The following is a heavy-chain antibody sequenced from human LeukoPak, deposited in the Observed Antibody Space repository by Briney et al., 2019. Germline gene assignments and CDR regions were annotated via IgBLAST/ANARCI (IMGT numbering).Heavy chain of an antibody. J-gene: IGHJ6*03. CDR2: VTRG. CDR3: ARGRRAFYESSGHRFYYYMDV. D-gene: IGHD3-22*01. V-gene: IGHV4-34*01. Sequence: PSETLSLTCDVYAGSISDYHWSWIRQSPGKGLEWIGEVTRGNYNPSLKSRVIMSVDTSKNQFSLNLTSVTAADTAVYYCARGRRAFYESSGHRFYYYMDVWAKGTTVIVSS. CDR1: AGSISDYH.